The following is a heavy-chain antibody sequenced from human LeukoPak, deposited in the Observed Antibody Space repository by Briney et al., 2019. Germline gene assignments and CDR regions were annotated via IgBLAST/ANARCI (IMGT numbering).Heavy chain of an antibody. CDR3: ARHAAACSSGWYSDY. J-gene: IGHJ4*02. CDR1: GGSISSYY. V-gene: IGHV4-59*08. D-gene: IGHD6-19*01. Sequence: PSETLSLTCTVSGGSISSYYWSWIRQPPGKGLEWIGYIYYSGSTNYNPSLKSRVTISVDTSKNQFSLKLSSVTAADTAVYYCARHAAACSSGWYSDYWGQGTLVTVSS. CDR2: IYYSGST.